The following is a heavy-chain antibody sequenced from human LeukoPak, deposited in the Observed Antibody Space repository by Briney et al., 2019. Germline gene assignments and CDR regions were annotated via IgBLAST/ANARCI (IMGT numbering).Heavy chain of an antibody. V-gene: IGHV1-24*01. CDR2: FDPEDGET. Sequence: ASVKVCCKVSGYTLTELSMHWARQAPGKGLEWMGGFDPEDGETIYAQKFQGRVTMTEDTSTDTAYMELSSLRSEDTAVYYCATQLGNYYDSSGGDWGQGTLVTVSS. CDR1: GYTLTELS. CDR3: ATQLGNYYDSSGGD. J-gene: IGHJ4*02. D-gene: IGHD3-22*01.